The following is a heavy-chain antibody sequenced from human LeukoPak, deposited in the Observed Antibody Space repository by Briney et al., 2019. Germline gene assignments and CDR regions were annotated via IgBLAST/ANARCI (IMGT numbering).Heavy chain of an antibody. D-gene: IGHD1/OR15-1a*01. CDR3: ARQFEHDAFDI. V-gene: IGHV5-51*01. J-gene: IGHJ3*02. CDR1: GYSFTNYW. Sequence: GESLRISCKSSGYSFTNYWIGWVRQMPGKGLEWMGIIYPGDSDIRYSPSFQGQVTISADKSISTAYLQWSSLKASDTAMYYCARQFEHDAFDIWGQGTMVTVSS. CDR2: IYPGDSDI.